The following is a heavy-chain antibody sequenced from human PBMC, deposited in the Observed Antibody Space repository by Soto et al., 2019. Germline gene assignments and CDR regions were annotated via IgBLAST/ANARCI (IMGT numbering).Heavy chain of an antibody. CDR2: ISAYNGNT. CDR3: ARRGYSNLYYYYYYYMDV. V-gene: IGHV1-18*01. Sequence: ASVKVSCKASGYTFTSYGISWVRQAPGQGLEWMGWISAYNGNTNYAQKLQGRVTMTTDTSTSTAYMELRSLRSDDTAVYYCARRGYSNLYYYYYYYMDVWGKGTTVTSP. CDR1: GYTFTSYG. J-gene: IGHJ6*03. D-gene: IGHD4-4*01.